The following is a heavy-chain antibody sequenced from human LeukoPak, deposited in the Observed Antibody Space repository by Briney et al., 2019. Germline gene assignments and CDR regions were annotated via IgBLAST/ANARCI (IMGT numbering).Heavy chain of an antibody. CDR3: ARESDVGKDFDC. D-gene: IGHD1-1*01. J-gene: IGHJ4*02. CDR1: GYNFTSYY. Sequence: ASVKVSCKASGYNFTSYYMHWVRQAPGQGLEWMEIINPSNGDTNYAQRFQGRVTMTRDTSTSTVYMELSSLDSEDTAVYYCARESDVGKDFDCWGQGTLVTVSS. V-gene: IGHV1-46*01. CDR2: INPSNGDT.